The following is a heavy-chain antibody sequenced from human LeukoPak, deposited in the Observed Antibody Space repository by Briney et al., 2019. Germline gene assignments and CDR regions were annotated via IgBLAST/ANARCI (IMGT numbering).Heavy chain of an antibody. J-gene: IGHJ3*02. CDR1: GFTFSSYA. V-gene: IGHV3-23*01. D-gene: IGHD3-22*01. Sequence: GGSLRLSCAASGFTFSSYAMSWVRQAPGKGLEWVSAISGSGGSTYYADSVKGRFTISRDNSKNTLYLQMNSLRAEDTAVYYCAKDPGSATYYYDSSGYYSAFDIWGQGTMVTVSS. CDR3: AKDPGSATYYYDSSGYYSAFDI. CDR2: ISGSGGST.